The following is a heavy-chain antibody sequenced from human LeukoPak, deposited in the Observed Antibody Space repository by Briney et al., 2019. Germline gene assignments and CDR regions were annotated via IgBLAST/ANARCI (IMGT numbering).Heavy chain of an antibody. CDR3: ANEVRPNDY. V-gene: IGHV3-23*01. Sequence: GVSLRLSCAASGFAFSSHAMCWVRQAPGKGLEWVSSIDISGGSTYYADSAEGRFTISRDNSKNTLYLQMNGLRVEDTALYYCANEVRPNDYWGQGTLVTVSS. CDR1: GFAFSSHA. CDR2: IDISGGST. J-gene: IGHJ4*02. D-gene: IGHD1-1*01.